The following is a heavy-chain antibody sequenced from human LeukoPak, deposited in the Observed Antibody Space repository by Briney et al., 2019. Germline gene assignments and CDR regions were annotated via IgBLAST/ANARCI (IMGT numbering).Heavy chain of an antibody. CDR1: GFTFSSYG. V-gene: IGHV3-30*02. CDR2: IRYDGSNK. CDR3: AKDLYSGLLQIDY. J-gene: IGHJ4*02. Sequence: PGGSLRLSCAASGFTFSSYGMHWVRQAPGKGLEWVAFIRYDGSNKYYADSVKGRFTISRDNSKNTLYLQMNSLRAEDTAVYYCAKDLYSGLLQIDYWGQGTLVTVSS. D-gene: IGHD3-22*01.